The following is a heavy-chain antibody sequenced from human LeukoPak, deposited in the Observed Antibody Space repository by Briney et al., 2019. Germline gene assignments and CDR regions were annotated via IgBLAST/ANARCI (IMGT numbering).Heavy chain of an antibody. J-gene: IGHJ5*02. D-gene: IGHD2-2*01. CDR2: ISGSGGST. CDR1: GFTFSSYA. CDR3: AKDPPLSRWDTSHRKNNWFDP. Sequence: QPGGSLRLSCAASGFTFSSYAMSWVRQAPGKGLEWVSAISGSGGSTYYADSVKGRFTIFRDNSKNTLYLQMNSLRAEDTAVYYCAKDPPLSRWDTSHRKNNWFDPWGQGTLVTVSS. V-gene: IGHV3-23*01.